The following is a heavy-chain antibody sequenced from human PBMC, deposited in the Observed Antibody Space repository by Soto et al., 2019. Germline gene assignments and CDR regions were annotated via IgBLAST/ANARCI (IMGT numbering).Heavy chain of an antibody. J-gene: IGHJ4*02. D-gene: IGHD3-16*02. CDR3: GSPARASFRYTVAY. V-gene: IGHV3-74*01. CDR2: INSDGTST. Sequence: EVQLVESGGGLVQPGGSLRLSCAASGFAFNSHWMHWVRQAPGKGLVWVSRINSDGTSTDYAESVKGRFTISRDNAKNTLYLQMNSLGVEDTGVYYCGSPARASFRYTVAYWGQGTLVTVSS. CDR1: GFAFNSHW.